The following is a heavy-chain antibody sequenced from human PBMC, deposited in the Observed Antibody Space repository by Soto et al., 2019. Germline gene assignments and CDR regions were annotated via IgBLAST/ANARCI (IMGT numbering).Heavy chain of an antibody. CDR1: GGSISSYY. CDR3: ARVGNSLTLSYYFDY. Sequence: SETLSRTCTVSGGSISSYYWSWIRQPAGKGLEWIGRIYTSGSTNYNPSLKSRVTMSVDTSKNQFSLKLSSVTAADTAVYYCARVGNSLTLSYYFDYWGQGTLVTVSS. V-gene: IGHV4-4*07. D-gene: IGHD4-4*01. J-gene: IGHJ4*02. CDR2: IYTSGST.